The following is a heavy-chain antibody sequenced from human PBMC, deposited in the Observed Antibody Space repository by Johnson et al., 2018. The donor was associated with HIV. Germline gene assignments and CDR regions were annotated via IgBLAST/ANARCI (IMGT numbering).Heavy chain of an antibody. J-gene: IGHJ3*02. CDR2: IWYDGSNK. CDR3: AKVAVARAAGGVGLNI. CDR1: GFTFSSYA. V-gene: IGHV3-30*14. D-gene: IGHD3-16*01. Sequence: QEQLVESGGGVVQPGRSLRLSCAASGFTFSSYAMHWVRQAPGKGLEWVAVIWYDGSNKYYADSVKGRFTISRDNSKNTLYLQMGSLRAEDMAVYYCAKVAVARAAGGVGLNIWGPGRMVTGSS.